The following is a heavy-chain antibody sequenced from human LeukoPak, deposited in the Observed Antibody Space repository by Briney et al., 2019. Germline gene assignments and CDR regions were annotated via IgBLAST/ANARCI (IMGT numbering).Heavy chain of an antibody. V-gene: IGHV3-30*04. J-gene: IGHJ4*02. Sequence: GGSLRLSCAASGFTFSTYAMHWVRQAPGKGLEWVAVISYGGSSENYADSVKGRLTVSRDNSKSTLYLQMNSLTPDDTSVYYCSRSPGILGTNYFDYWGQGTLVTVSS. CDR1: GFTFSTYA. D-gene: IGHD1-26*01. CDR2: ISYGGSSE. CDR3: SRSPGILGTNYFDY.